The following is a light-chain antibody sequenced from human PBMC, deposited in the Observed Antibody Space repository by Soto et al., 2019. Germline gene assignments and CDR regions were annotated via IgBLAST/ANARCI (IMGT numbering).Light chain of an antibody. CDR2: EVS. V-gene: IGLV2-23*02. J-gene: IGLJ3*02. CDR1: SSDVGSYNL. Sequence: QSALTQPASVSGSPGQSITISCTGTSSDVGSYNLVSWYQHHPGKAPKLIIYEVSKWPSGVSNRFSGSKSGNTASLTISGLQAEDEADYYCCSYAGSTTLGLFGGGTKVTVL. CDR3: CSYAGSTTLGL.